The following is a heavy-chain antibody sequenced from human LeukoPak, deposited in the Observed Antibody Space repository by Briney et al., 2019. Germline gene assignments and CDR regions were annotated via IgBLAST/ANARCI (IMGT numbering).Heavy chain of an antibody. Sequence: SETLSLTCTVSGRSIINNSNFWGRIAQPPGQELESIGSRHHSMTNSYNPSLNRLTTLTVDTSRTVLFLTQTSVTDADTAIYYCVRLSVLQRVGYPDYWGQGTLVTVSS. CDR2: RHHSMTN. CDR3: VRLSVLQRVGYPDY. CDR1: GRSIINNSNF. J-gene: IGHJ4*02. D-gene: IGHD1-26*01. V-gene: IGHV4-39*07.